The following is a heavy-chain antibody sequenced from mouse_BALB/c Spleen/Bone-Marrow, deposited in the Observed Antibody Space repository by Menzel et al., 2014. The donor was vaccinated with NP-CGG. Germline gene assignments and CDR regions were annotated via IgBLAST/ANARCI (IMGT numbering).Heavy chain of an antibody. CDR1: GFNIKDTY. V-gene: IGHV14-3*02. D-gene: IGHD1-1*01. Sequence: EVQLQQSGAELVKPGASVKLSCTASGFNIKDTYMHWVKQRPEQGLEWIGRIDPANGNTKYDPKFQGKATITADTSSNTAYLQLSSLTSEDTAVYYCASYYYGSSGFAYWGQGTLGTVSA. J-gene: IGHJ3*01. CDR2: IDPANGNT. CDR3: ASYYYGSSGFAY.